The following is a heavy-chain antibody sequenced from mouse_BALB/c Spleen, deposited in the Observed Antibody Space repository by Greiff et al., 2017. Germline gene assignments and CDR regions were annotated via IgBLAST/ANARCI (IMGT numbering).Heavy chain of an antibody. V-gene: IGHV1S135*01. CDR3: ARADYGNSGYAMDY. J-gene: IGHJ4*01. D-gene: IGHD2-1*01. Sequence: VQLKESGPELMKPGASVKISCKASGYSFTSYYMHWVKQSHGKSLEWIGYIDPFNGGTSYNQKFKGKATLTVDKSSSTAYMHLSSLTSEDSAVYYCARADYGNSGYAMDYWGQGTSVTVSS. CDR2: IDPFNGGT. CDR1: GYSFTSYY.